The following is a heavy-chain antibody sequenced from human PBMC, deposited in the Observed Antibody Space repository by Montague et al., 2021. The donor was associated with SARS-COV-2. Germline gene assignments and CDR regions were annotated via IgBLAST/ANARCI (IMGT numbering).Heavy chain of an antibody. Sequence: SETLSLTCAVYGGSFSGYYWSWIRQPPGKGLEWIGEINHSGSTNYNPSLKSRVTISVDTSKNQFSLKLSSVTAADTAVYYCARGEYYNGWCGLKYYFDYWGQGTLVIVSS. CDR2: INHSGST. V-gene: IGHV4-34*01. CDR1: GGSFSGYY. D-gene: IGHD3-10*01. CDR3: ARGEYYNGWCGLKYYFDY. J-gene: IGHJ4*02.